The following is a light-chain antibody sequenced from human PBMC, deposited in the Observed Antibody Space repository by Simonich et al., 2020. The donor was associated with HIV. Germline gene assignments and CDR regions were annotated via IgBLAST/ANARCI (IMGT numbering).Light chain of an antibody. J-gene: IGLJ3*02. CDR2: DVY. CDR1: SSDVGGYHY. CDR3: CSYAGNFWV. Sequence: QSALTQTRSVSGSPGQSVTISCTGTSSDVGGYHYVSWYQQHPGKPPKLMIYDVYKWPSGVPDRFSGSKSDNTASLTISGLQAEDEADYYCCSYAGNFWVFGGGTKLTVL. V-gene: IGLV2-11*01.